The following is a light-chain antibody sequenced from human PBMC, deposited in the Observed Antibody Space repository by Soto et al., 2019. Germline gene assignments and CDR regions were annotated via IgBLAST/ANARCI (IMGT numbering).Light chain of an antibody. J-gene: IGKJ1*01. CDR2: AAS. V-gene: IGKV1-39*01. CDR3: QQSYSTTWT. CDR1: QTISSY. Sequence: DIQMTQSPSSLSASVGDRVTITCQSSQTISSYLNWYQQKPGKAPKLLIYAASSLHTGVPSRFSGSGSGTDFTLTISSLQPEDFATYYCQQSYSTTWTFGQGTKVDIK.